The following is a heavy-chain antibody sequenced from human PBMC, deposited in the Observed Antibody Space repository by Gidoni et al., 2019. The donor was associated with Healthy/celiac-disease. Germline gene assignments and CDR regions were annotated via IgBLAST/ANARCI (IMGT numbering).Heavy chain of an antibody. V-gene: IGHV3-15*01. Sequence: EVQLVESGGGLVKPGGSFRLSCEASGSPSSNAWMSGVGQAPGKGLEWVGRIKSKTDGGTTDYAAPVKGRFTISRDDSKNTLYLQMNSLKTEDTAVYYCTTDPPADYDFWSGFPWDFDYWGQGTLVTVSS. J-gene: IGHJ4*02. CDR1: GSPSSNAW. CDR3: TTDPPADYDFWSGFPWDFDY. CDR2: IKSKTDGGTT. D-gene: IGHD3-3*01.